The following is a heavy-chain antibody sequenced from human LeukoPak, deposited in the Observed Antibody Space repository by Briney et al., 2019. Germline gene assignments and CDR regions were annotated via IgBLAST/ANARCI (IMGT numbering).Heavy chain of an antibody. CDR1: GFTFSSYA. Sequence: SGGSLRLSCAASGFTFSSYAMHWVRQAPGKGLEWVAVISYDGSNKYYADSVKGRFTISRDNSKNTLYLQMNSLRAEDTAVYHCAKDRSGSYSQGLDYWGQGTLVTVSS. V-gene: IGHV3-30-3*01. CDR2: ISYDGSNK. D-gene: IGHD1-26*01. CDR3: AKDRSGSYSQGLDY. J-gene: IGHJ4*02.